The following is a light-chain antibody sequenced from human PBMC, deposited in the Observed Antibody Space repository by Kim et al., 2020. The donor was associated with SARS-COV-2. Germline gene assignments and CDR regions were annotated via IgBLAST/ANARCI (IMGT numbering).Light chain of an antibody. V-gene: IGLV2-14*03. J-gene: IGLJ1*01. Sequence: QSALTQPASVSGSPGQSITISCTATSSDVGGYDYVSWYQQHPDEAPKVMIYDVSNRPSGVSDRFSGSKSGNTASLTISGLQAEDEADYYCSSYTSSSLYVFGTGTKVTVL. CDR2: DVS. CDR3: SSYTSSSLYV. CDR1: SSDVGGYDY.